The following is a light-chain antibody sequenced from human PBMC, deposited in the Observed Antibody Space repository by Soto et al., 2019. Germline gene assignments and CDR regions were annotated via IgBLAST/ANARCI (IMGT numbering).Light chain of an antibody. CDR1: SSDIGGYNY. CDR3: SSYTIDITFDVV. CDR2: DVT. Sequence: QSALTQPASVSGSPGQSITISCTGTSSDIGGYNYVSWYQQHPGKAPKLIIYDVTNRPSGVFNRFSGSKSGNTASLTISGLQAEDEADDYCSSYTIDITFDVVFGGGTQLTVL. V-gene: IGLV2-14*03. J-gene: IGLJ2*01.